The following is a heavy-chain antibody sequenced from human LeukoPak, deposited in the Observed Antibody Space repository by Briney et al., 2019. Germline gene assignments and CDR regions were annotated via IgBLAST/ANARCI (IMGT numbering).Heavy chain of an antibody. CDR3: ARDRVLLGRRFDY. Sequence: GASVKVSCKASGYTFTGYYMHWVQQAPGQGLEWMGRINPNSGGTNYAQKFQGRVTMTRDTSIRTAYMELSRLRSDDTAVYYCARDRVLLGRRFDYWGQGTLVTVSS. V-gene: IGHV1-2*06. J-gene: IGHJ4*02. D-gene: IGHD1-26*01. CDR2: INPNSGGT. CDR1: GYTFTGYY.